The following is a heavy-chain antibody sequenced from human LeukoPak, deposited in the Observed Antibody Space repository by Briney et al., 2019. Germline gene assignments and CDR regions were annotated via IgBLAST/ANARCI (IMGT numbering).Heavy chain of an antibody. CDR3: AKGLRGGGERPIGFFDP. CDR2: ISGSGGST. V-gene: IGHV3-23*01. J-gene: IGHJ5*02. Sequence: PGGSLRLSCAASGFTFSSYGMSWVRQAPGKGLEWVSAISGSGGSTYYADSVKGRFTISRDNSKNTLCLQMNSLRAEDTAVYYCAKGLRGGGERPIGFFDPWGQGTLVTVSS. CDR1: GFTFSSYG. D-gene: IGHD3-10*01.